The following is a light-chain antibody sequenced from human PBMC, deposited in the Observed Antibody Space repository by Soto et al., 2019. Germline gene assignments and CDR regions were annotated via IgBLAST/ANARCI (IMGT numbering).Light chain of an antibody. J-gene: IGKJ1*01. CDR3: QQSYSRTWT. CDR1: QSISSY. CDR2: AAS. V-gene: IGKV1-39*01. Sequence: DIQMNQSPSSLSASVGDRVTITCRASQSISSYLNWYQQKPGKAPKLLIYAASSLQSGVPSRFSGSGSGTDFTLTISSLQPEDFATYYCQQSYSRTWTFGQGTKVEIK.